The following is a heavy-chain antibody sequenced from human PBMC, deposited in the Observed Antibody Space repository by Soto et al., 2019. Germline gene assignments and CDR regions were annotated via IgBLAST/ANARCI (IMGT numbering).Heavy chain of an antibody. D-gene: IGHD6-6*01. Sequence: PGGSLRLSCAASGFTFSNAWINWVRQAPGKGLEWVGRIKSKTDGGTTDFAAPVKGRFAISRGDSKDMVYLQMNSLKTEDTGINYCSFFFFIRLPPGPSLVPTQRSSDL. CDR2: IKSKTDGGTT. CDR3: SFFFFIRLPPGPSLVPTQRSSDL. CDR1: GFTFSNAW. J-gene: IGHJ2*01. V-gene: IGHV3-15*07.